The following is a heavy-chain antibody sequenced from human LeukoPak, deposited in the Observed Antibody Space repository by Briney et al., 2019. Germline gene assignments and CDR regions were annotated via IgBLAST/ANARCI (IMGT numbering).Heavy chain of an antibody. D-gene: IGHD2-15*01. J-gene: IGHJ1*01. CDR2: IYYSGST. V-gene: IGHV4-39*07. Sequence: SETLSLTCTVSGGSISSSSYYWGWIRQPPGKGLEWIGSIYYSGSTYYNPSLKSRVTISVDTSKNQFSLKLSSVTAADTAVYYCARRHRWLGYCSGGSCSKGYFQHWGQGTLVTVSS. CDR3: ARRHRWLGYCSGGSCSKGYFQH. CDR1: GGSISSSSYY.